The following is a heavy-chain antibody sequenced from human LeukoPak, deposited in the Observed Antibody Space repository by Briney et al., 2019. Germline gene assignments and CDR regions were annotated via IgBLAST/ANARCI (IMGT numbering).Heavy chain of an antibody. V-gene: IGHV3-30-3*01. Sequence: HPGESMRLSCAASGFTFSSYSMHWVRQAPGKGLEWVAVISYDGSNKYYADSVKGRLTISRDNSKNTLYLQMNSLRAEDTAVYYCASAPYYYDSSGRGAFDIWGQGTMVTVSS. D-gene: IGHD3-22*01. CDR1: GFTFSSYS. J-gene: IGHJ3*02. CDR2: ISYDGSNK. CDR3: ASAPYYYDSSGRGAFDI.